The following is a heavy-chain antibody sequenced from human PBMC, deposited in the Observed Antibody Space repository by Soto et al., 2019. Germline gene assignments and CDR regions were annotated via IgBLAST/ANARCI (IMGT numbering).Heavy chain of an antibody. J-gene: IGHJ3*02. V-gene: IGHV3-23*01. D-gene: IGHD3-22*01. CDR2: ISGSGGST. Sequence: GGSLRLSCAASGFTFSSYAMSWVRQAPGKGLEWVSAISGSGGSTYYADSVKGRFTISRDNSKNTLYLQMNSLRAEDTAVYYCAKDLTYYYDSSGYPPDAFDIWGQGTMVTVSS. CDR1: GFTFSSYA. CDR3: AKDLTYYYDSSGYPPDAFDI.